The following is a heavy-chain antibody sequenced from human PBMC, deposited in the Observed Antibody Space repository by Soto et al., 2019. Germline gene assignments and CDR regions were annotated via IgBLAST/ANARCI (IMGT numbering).Heavy chain of an antibody. CDR3: AKDHVNSGPSPDWFDP. V-gene: IGHV3-30*18. J-gene: IGHJ5*02. Sequence: GSLRLSCAASGFSISSYGMHWVRQTPGKGLQWVAVVAYDGSYQHYADSVKGRFTISRDISKNTLFLEMDSLKPEDTAVYYCAKDHVNSGPSPDWFDPWNQGTLVTVSS. D-gene: IGHD6-19*01. CDR2: VAYDGSYQ. CDR1: GFSISSYG.